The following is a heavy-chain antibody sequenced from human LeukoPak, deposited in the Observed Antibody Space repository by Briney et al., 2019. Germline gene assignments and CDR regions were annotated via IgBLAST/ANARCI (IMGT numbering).Heavy chain of an antibody. Sequence: ASVTVSCKASGYIFTGYYMHWVRQAPGQGLEWMGRINPNSGGTNYAQKFQDRVTMTRDTSISTTYMELSRLRSDDTAVYYCARLSIIAAATIGWGQGTLVTVSS. CDR2: INPNSGGT. CDR3: ARLSIIAAATIG. J-gene: IGHJ4*02. D-gene: IGHD1-26*01. V-gene: IGHV1-2*06. CDR1: GYIFTGYY.